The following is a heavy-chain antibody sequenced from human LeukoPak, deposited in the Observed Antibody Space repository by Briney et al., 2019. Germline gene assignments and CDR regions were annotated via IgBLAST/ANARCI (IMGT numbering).Heavy chain of an antibody. CDR3: AKDSASGGWYYFDY. V-gene: IGHV3-23*01. D-gene: IGHD6-19*01. J-gene: IGHJ4*02. CDR2: ISGSGGST. Sequence: GGSLRLSCAASGFTFSSYAMSWVRQAPGKGLEWVSAISGSGGSTYYADSVKGRFTISRDNSKNTLYLQMSSLRAEDTALYYCAKDSASGGWYYFDYWGQGALVTVSS. CDR1: GFTFSSYA.